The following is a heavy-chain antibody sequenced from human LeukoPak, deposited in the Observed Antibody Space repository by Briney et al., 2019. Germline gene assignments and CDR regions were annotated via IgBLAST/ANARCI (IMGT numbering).Heavy chain of an antibody. Sequence: PGGSLRLSCAASGFTFSSYGMHWVRQAPGKGLEWVAVISYHGSNKYYADSVKGRFTISRDNSKNTLYLQMNSLRAEDTAVYYCAKDLSGGYDYFDYWGQGTLVTVSS. CDR3: AKDLSGGYDYFDY. CDR2: ISYHGSNK. D-gene: IGHD5-12*01. V-gene: IGHV3-30*18. J-gene: IGHJ4*02. CDR1: GFTFSSYG.